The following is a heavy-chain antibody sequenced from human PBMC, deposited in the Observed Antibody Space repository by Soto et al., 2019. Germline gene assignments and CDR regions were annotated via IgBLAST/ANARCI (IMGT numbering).Heavy chain of an antibody. V-gene: IGHV1-69*19. CDR3: ARSDRIFGGPHTYHPAGY. D-gene: IGHD3-3*02. CDR1: GGTFSSYA. CDR2: IIPIFGTA. J-gene: IGHJ4*02. Sequence: QVQLVQSGAEVKKPGSSVKVSCKASGGTFSSYAISWVRQAPGQGLEWMGGIIPIFGTANYAQKFQGIVTITADESTSTAYMELGSLRSEDTAVYCCARSDRIFGGPHTYHPAGYWGQGTLVSVSS.